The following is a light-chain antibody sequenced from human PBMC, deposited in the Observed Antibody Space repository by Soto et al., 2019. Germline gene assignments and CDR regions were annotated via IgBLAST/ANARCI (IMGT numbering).Light chain of an antibody. Sequence: QSVLTQPPSASGSPGQSVTISCTGSSSDIGGYNYVSWYQQHPGKAPKVMIYEVSKRPSGVPDRFSGSKSGNTASLTVSGLQAEDEADYYCSSYAGSKNVIFGGGTKVTVL. CDR3: SSYAGSKNVI. CDR2: EVS. V-gene: IGLV2-8*01. J-gene: IGLJ2*01. CDR1: SSDIGGYNY.